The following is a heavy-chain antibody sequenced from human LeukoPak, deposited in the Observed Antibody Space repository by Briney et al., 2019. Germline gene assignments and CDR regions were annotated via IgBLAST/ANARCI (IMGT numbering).Heavy chain of an antibody. CDR3: ARTAAWSYGLDY. Sequence: PSETLSLTCTVSGGSISSGDYYWTWIRQHPGKGLEWIGYIYNSGTTYYNPSLESRVTISGDTSKNQFSLKPSSVTAADTAVYYCARTAAWSYGLDYWGQGTLVTVSS. CDR2: IYNSGTT. CDR1: GGSISSGDYY. J-gene: IGHJ4*02. V-gene: IGHV4-31*03. D-gene: IGHD3-16*01.